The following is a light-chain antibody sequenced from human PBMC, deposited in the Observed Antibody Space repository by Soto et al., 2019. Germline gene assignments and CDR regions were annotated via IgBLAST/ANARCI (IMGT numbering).Light chain of an antibody. J-gene: IGKJ1*01. CDR2: GAS. CDR3: QQYGSSGT. CDR1: QSVSNNY. Sequence: DIVMTQSPGPLSLSPGERATLSCRASQSVSNNYLAWYQQQPGQAPSLLIYGASNRATGIPDRFSGSGSGTDVTLTISRLEPEDFAVYYWQQYGSSGTFGQGTKVDIK. V-gene: IGKV3-20*01.